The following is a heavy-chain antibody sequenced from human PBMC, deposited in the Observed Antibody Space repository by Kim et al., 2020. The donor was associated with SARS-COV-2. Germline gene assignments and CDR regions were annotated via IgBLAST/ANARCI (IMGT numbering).Heavy chain of an antibody. CDR3: ARMELLWFGELFTPGRMDV. Sequence: SVKVSCKASGGTFSSYAISWVRQAPGQGLEWMGGIIPIFGTANYAQKFQGRVTITADESTSTAYMELSSLRSEDTAVYYCARMELLWFGELFTPGRMDVWGQGTTVTVSS. CDR2: IIPIFGTA. CDR1: GGTFSSYA. D-gene: IGHD3-10*01. V-gene: IGHV1-69*13. J-gene: IGHJ6*02.